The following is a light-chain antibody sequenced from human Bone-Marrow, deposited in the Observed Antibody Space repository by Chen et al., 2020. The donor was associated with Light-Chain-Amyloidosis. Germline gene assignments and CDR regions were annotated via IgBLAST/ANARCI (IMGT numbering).Light chain of an antibody. CDR2: RAS. V-gene: IGKV3-15*01. CDR1: QSVGDN. J-gene: IGKJ4*01. CDR3: QQHYAWPLT. Sequence: EIVMTQSPATLSVSPGESATLSCRASQSVGDNLAWYQQRPGQAPRLLIYRASTRATGIPARFSGSGSGTDFTLTISGLQPEDFAVYYCQQHYAWPLTFGGGTKVEI.